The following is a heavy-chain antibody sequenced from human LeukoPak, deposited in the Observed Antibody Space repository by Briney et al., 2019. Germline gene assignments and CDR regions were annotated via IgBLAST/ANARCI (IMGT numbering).Heavy chain of an antibody. D-gene: IGHD3-9*01. Sequence: ASVKVSCKASGYTFTSYAMHWVRQAPGQMLEWMGWINAGNGNTKYSQKFQGRVTITRDTSASTAYMELSSLRSEDTAVYYCARGLHYDILTGYYPYFDYWGQGTLVTVSS. V-gene: IGHV1-3*01. CDR2: INAGNGNT. CDR1: GYTFTSYA. J-gene: IGHJ4*02. CDR3: ARGLHYDILTGYYPYFDY.